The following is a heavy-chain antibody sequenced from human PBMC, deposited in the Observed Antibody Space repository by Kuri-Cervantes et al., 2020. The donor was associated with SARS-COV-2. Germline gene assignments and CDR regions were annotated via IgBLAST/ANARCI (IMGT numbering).Heavy chain of an antibody. D-gene: IGHD3-9*01. CDR3: ARDPDDILTGPFDY. CDR1: GFTFSSYA. J-gene: IGHJ4*02. V-gene: IGHV3-30*04. CDR2: ISYDGSNK. Sequence: GESLKISCAASGFTFSSYAMHWVRQAPGKGLEWVAVISYDGSNKYYADSVKGRFTISRDNSKNTLYLQMNSLRAEDTAVYYRARDPDDILTGPFDYWGQGTLVTVSS.